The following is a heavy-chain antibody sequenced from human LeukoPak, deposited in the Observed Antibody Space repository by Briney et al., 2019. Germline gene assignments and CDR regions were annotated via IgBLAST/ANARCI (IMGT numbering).Heavy chain of an antibody. Sequence: PGGSLRLSCAASGFTFSVFSMNWVRQAPGKGLEWVSYISSSSSTIYYADSVKGRFTISRDNAKNSLYLQMNSLRAEDTAVYYCARVFIGDYGDYQFDYWGQGTLVTVSS. CDR2: ISSSSSTI. V-gene: IGHV3-48*01. J-gene: IGHJ4*02. CDR1: GFTFSVFS. CDR3: ARVFIGDYGDYQFDY. D-gene: IGHD4-17*01.